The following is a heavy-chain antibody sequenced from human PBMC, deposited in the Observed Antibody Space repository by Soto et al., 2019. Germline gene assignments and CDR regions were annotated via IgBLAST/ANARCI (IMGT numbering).Heavy chain of an antibody. CDR2: YFDGGRT. CDR1: SVPIIEYS. J-gene: IGHJ4*02. D-gene: IGHD3-10*01. CDR3: ARGGSMIRGRNFFDA. Sequence: KRSETLSLTCNVSSVPIIEYSWICVRHSPGKGLEWIGNYFDGGRTMYNPSLKSRVTISVDASKNLFSLELSSVTAADTSVYHCARGGSMIRGRNFFDAWGQGVPVTVSS. V-gene: IGHV4-59*12.